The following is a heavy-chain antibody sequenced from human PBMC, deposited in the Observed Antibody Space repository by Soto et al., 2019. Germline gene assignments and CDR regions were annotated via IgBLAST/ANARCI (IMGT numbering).Heavy chain of an antibody. CDR1: GGSISSCD. D-gene: IGHD1-1*01. J-gene: IGHJ6*03. CDR3: ASGEGDWNDGVYYYYMDV. CDR2: IYYSGST. Sequence: SETLSLTCTVSGGSISSCDWSWIRQPPGKGLEWIGYIYYSGSTNYNPSLKSRVTISVDTSKNQFSLKLSSVTAADTAVYYCASGEGDWNDGVYYYYMDVWGKGTTVTVSS. V-gene: IGHV4-59*01.